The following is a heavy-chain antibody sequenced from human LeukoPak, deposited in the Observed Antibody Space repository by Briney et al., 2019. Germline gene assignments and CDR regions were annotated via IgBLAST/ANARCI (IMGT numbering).Heavy chain of an antibody. Sequence: QAGGSLRLSCAASGFTFSRYGMSWVRQAPGKGLEWVSGISGSGGSTYYADSVKGRFTISRDNSKNTVYLQMNSLRAEDTAVYYCARDQVAAAGNDYWGQGTLVTVSS. D-gene: IGHD6-13*01. V-gene: IGHV3-23*01. CDR3: ARDQVAAAGNDY. CDR1: GFTFSRYG. CDR2: ISGSGGST. J-gene: IGHJ4*02.